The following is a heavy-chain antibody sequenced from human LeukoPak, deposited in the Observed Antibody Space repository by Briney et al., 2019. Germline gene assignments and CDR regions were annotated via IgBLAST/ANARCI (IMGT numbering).Heavy chain of an antibody. J-gene: IGHJ5*02. CDR2: LNPNSGGT. CDR3: ARDGSSWYNWFDP. Sequence: ASVKVSCKASGYTFTGYFIRWVRQAPGQGLEWMGWLNPNSGGTNYAQKFQGRVTMTRDTSINTAYMELSRLRSDDTAMYYCARDGSSWYNWFDPWGRGTLVTVSS. D-gene: IGHD6-13*01. V-gene: IGHV1-2*02. CDR1: GYTFTGYF.